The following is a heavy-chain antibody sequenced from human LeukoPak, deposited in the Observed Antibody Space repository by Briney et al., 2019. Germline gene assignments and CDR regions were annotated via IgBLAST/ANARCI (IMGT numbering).Heavy chain of an antibody. Sequence: SETLSLTCTVSGGSISSGSYYWGWLRQPAGTGREGIGRIYSSGSTNYNPSLRSRVTVSIDTSKNQFSLKLSSVTAADTAVYYCARENSSGWVIYWGQGTLVTVSS. CDR3: ARENSSGWVIY. CDR2: IYSSGST. CDR1: GGSISSGSYY. V-gene: IGHV4-61*02. J-gene: IGHJ4*02. D-gene: IGHD6-19*01.